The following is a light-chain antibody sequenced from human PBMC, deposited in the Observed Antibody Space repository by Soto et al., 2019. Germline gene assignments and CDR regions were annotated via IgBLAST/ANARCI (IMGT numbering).Light chain of an antibody. V-gene: IGKV3-15*01. J-gene: IGKJ5*01. CDR2: RAS. CDR3: QQYNNWPPIT. CDR1: QNVTSN. Sequence: EIVMTQSPATLSASPGERVTLSCRASQNVTSNLAWYQQKPGQAPRLLIYRASTRATDIAARFSGSGSGTEFTLTISGLQSEDFAVYYCQQYNNWPPITFGQGTRLEI.